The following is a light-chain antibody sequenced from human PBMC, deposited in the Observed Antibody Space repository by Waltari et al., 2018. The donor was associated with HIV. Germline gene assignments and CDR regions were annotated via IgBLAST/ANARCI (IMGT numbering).Light chain of an antibody. V-gene: IGLV1-51*01. J-gene: IGLJ2*01. Sequence: QSVLTQPPSVSAAPGQKFTISSSGTYSNIGNNYVAWYQQLPGTAPKLLIYDNNQRPSGIPDRFSGSKSGTSATLGITGLQTGDEADYYCGTWDTNLSVLLFGGGTKLSVL. CDR1: YSNIGNNY. CDR2: DNN. CDR3: GTWDTNLSVLL.